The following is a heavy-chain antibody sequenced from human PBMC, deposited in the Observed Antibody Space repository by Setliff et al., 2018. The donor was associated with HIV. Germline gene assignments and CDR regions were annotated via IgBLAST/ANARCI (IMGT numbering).Heavy chain of an antibody. CDR2: ISSSSNTT. J-gene: IGHJ4*02. CDR3: AKVGA. V-gene: IGHV3-48*03. Sequence: GGSLRLSCAASGFTFSSSEMNWVRQAPGKGLEWASYISSSSNTTYYADSVRGRFTISRDNSKNTLYLQMNSLRAEDTAVYYCAKVGAWGQGTLVTVSS. CDR1: GFTFSSSE.